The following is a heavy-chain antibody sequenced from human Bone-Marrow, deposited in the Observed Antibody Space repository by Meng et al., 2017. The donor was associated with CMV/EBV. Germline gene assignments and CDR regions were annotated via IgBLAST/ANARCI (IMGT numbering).Heavy chain of an antibody. J-gene: IGHJ4*02. Sequence: GESLKISCTASGFTFSDFYMSWIRQAPGKGLEWVSYISGGGSSIYYADSVKGRFTISRDNTKNSLYLQMNSLRGEGTAVYYCARVCSSTNCFRSLTDYWGQGTLVTVSS. CDR3: ARVCSSTNCFRSLTDY. CDR2: ISGGGSSI. V-gene: IGHV3-11*04. D-gene: IGHD2-2*01. CDR1: GFTFSDFY.